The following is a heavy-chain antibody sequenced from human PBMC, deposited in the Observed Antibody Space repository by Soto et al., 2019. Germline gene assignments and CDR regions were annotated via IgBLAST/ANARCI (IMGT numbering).Heavy chain of an antibody. CDR1: GFTFSSYA. J-gene: IGHJ6*03. CDR2: ISSNGGST. V-gene: IGHV3-64*01. Sequence: GGSLRLSCAASGFTFSSYAMHWVRQAPGKGLEYVSAISSNGGSTYYVNSVKGRFTISRDNSKNTLYLQMGSLRAEDMAVYYCARSLLYYYYYMDVWGKGTTVTV. CDR3: ARSLLYYYYYMDV.